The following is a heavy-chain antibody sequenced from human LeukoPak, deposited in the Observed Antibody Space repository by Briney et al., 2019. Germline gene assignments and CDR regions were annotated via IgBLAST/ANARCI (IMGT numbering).Heavy chain of an antibody. CDR2: INHSGST. J-gene: IGHJ6*03. CDR1: GGSFSGYY. V-gene: IGHV4-34*01. CDR3: ARVSPIVDYYYYYYMDV. Sequence: SETLSLTCAVYGGSFSGYYWSWIRQPPGKGLEWIGEINHSGSTNYNPSLKSRVTISVDTSKNQFSLKLSSVTAADTAVYYCARVSPIVDYYYYYYMDVWGKGTTVTVSS. D-gene: IGHD1-26*01.